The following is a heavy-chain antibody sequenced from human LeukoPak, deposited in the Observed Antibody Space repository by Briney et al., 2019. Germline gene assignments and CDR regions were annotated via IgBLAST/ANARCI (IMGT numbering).Heavy chain of an antibody. Sequence: SETLSLTCTVSSGSITSTSYCWGWIRQPPGKGLEWIGGIIYGGNTYYNPSLKSRVSISVDTTKNQFSLKLTSVTAADTAVYFCARHFHGSGYVVDFWGQGTLVTVSS. D-gene: IGHD6-13*01. CDR1: SGSITSTSYC. J-gene: IGHJ4*02. V-gene: IGHV4-39*01. CDR2: IIYGGNT. CDR3: ARHFHGSGYVVDF.